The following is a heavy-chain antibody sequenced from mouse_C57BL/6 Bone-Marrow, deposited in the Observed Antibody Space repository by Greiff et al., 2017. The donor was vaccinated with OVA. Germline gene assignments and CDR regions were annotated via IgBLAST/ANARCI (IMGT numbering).Heavy chain of an antibody. CDR3: ERYGVGGFAY. CDR1: GYSFTGYY. Sequence: VQLQQSGPELVKPGASVKISCKASGYSFTGYYMNWVKQSPGKSLEWIGEINPSTGGTTYNQKFKAKATLTVDKSSSTAYMQLKSLTSEDSAVYYFERYGVGGFAYWGQGTLVTVSA. V-gene: IGHV1-42*01. J-gene: IGHJ3*01. CDR2: INPSTGGT. D-gene: IGHD1-1*01.